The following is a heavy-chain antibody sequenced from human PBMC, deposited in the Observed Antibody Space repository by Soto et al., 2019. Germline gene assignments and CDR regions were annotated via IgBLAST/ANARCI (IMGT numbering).Heavy chain of an antibody. CDR3: ARGRIVLVPAAKYNWFDY. V-gene: IGHV4-34*01. CDR2: INHSGST. J-gene: IGHJ4*02. CDR1: GGSFSGYY. Sequence: SETLSLTCAVYGGSFSGYYWSWIRQPPGKGLEWIGEINHSGSTNYNPSLKSRVTISVDTSKNQFSLKLSSVTAADTAVYYCARGRIVLVPAAKYNWFDYWGQGTLVTVSS. D-gene: IGHD2-2*01.